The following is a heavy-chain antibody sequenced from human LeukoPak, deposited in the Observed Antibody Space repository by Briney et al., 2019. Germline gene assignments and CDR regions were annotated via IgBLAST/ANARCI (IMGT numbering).Heavy chain of an antibody. D-gene: IGHD1-1*01. J-gene: IGHJ4*02. Sequence: GGSLRLSCAASGFTFSSYAMSWVRQAPGKGLEWVSAISGSGGSTYFADSVKGRFTISRDNSKNTLYLQMNSMRAEDTAVYYRAKDLGNWIRVYFDYWGQGTLVTVSS. CDR2: ISGSGGST. CDR1: GFTFSSYA. V-gene: IGHV3-23*01. CDR3: AKDLGNWIRVYFDY.